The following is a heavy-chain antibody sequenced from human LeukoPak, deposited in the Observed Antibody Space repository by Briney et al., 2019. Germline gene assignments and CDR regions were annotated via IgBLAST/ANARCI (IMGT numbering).Heavy chain of an antibody. J-gene: IGHJ3*02. CDR2: MNPNSGNT. D-gene: IGHD3-3*01. Sequence: GASVKVSCKASGYTFTSYDINWVRQATGQGLEWMGWMNPNSGNTGYAQKFQGRVTMTRNTSISTAYMELSSLRSEDTAVYYCAGVFGPPSWYDFWSGYKPTDAFDIWGQGTMVTVSS. V-gene: IGHV1-8*01. CDR1: GYTFTSYD. CDR3: AGVFGPPSWYDFWSGYKPTDAFDI.